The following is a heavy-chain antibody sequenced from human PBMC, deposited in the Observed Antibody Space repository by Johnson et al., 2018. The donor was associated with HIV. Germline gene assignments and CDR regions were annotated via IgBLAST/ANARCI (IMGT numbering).Heavy chain of an antibody. V-gene: IGHV3-30*18. CDR1: GFTFSSYG. D-gene: IGHD6-19*01. CDR3: AKDCSSGWWRISKSDAFDI. CDR2: LSYDGNNK. J-gene: IGHJ3*02. Sequence: QVQLVESGGGVVQPGRSLRLSCAASGFTFSSYGMHWVRQAPGKGLEWVAVLSYDGNNKYYAASVKGRFTISRDNSKNTLYLQMNSLGAEDTAVYYCAKDCSSGWWRISKSDAFDIWGQGTMVTVSS.